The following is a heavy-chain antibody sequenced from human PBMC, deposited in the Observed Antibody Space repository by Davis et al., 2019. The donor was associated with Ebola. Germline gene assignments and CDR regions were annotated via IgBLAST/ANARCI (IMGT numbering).Heavy chain of an antibody. Sequence: ASVKVSCKASGYTFTSYAMNWVRQAPGQGLEWMGWINPHNGNTNYAQNVQGRVILTSDTATTTAYMEVGILRSGDTAVYYCARAQFPTTSDHWGQGTLVTVSS. V-gene: IGHV1-18*01. CDR2: INPHNGNT. D-gene: IGHD1-1*01. CDR3: ARAQFPTTSDH. CDR1: GYTFTSYA. J-gene: IGHJ4*02.